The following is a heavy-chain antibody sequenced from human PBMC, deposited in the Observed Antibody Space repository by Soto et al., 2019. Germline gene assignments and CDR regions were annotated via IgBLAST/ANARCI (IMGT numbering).Heavy chain of an antibody. CDR2: IYPGDSDT. Sequence: GESLKISCKGSGYSFTSYWIGWVRQMPGKGLEWMGIIYPGDSDTRYSPSFQGQVTISADKSISTAYLQWSSLKASDTAMYYCATSLQAAAGRKYYYYGMDVWGQGTTVTVSS. D-gene: IGHD6-13*01. J-gene: IGHJ6*02. V-gene: IGHV5-51*01. CDR1: GYSFTSYW. CDR3: ATSLQAAAGRKYYYYGMDV.